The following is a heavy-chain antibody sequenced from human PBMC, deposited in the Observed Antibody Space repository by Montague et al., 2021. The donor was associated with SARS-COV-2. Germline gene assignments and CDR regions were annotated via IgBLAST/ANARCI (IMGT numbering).Heavy chain of an antibody. D-gene: IGHD3-10*01. CDR3: AKDLSLLWFGELPPLGYYYGMDV. CDR1: GFTFSSYS. V-gene: IGHV3-23*01. J-gene: IGHJ6*02. CDR2: ISGSGGST. Sequence: SLRLSCAASGFTFSSYSMSWVRQAPGKGLEWVSAISGSGGSTYYADSVKGRFTISRDNSKNTLYLQMHSLRAEDTAVYYCAKDLSLLWFGELPPLGYYYGMDVWGQGTTVTVSS.